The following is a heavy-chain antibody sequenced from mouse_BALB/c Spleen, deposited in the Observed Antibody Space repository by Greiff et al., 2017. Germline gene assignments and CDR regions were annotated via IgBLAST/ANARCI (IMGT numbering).Heavy chain of an antibody. V-gene: IGHV1S81*02. CDR2: INPSNGGT. J-gene: IGHJ2*01. CDR1: GYTFTSYY. CDR3: TSNYFDY. Sequence: QVHVKQPGAELVKPGASVKLSCKASGYTFTSYYMYWVKQRPGQGLEWIGGINPSNGGTNFNEKFKSKATLTVDKSSSTAYMQLSSLTSEDSAVYYCTSNYFDYWGQGTTLTVSS.